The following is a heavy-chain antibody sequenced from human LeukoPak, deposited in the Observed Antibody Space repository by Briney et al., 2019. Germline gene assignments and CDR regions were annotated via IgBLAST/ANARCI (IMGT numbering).Heavy chain of an antibody. V-gene: IGHV3-30*12. J-gene: IGHJ4*02. Sequence: GGSLRLSCAASGFTFSSYGMHWVRQAPGKGLGWVAVISYDGSNKYYADSLKGRFTISRDNAKNSLYLQMNSLRAEDTAVYYCARVWSPPYTSSWPEYFDYWGQGTLVTVSS. CDR3: ARVWSPPYTSSWPEYFDY. D-gene: IGHD6-13*01. CDR1: GFTFSSYG. CDR2: ISYDGSNK.